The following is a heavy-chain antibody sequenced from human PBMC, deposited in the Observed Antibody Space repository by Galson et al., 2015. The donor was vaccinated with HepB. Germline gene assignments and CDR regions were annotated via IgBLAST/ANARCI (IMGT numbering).Heavy chain of an antibody. CDR1: GGSFSGYY. CDR2: INHSGST. V-gene: IGHV4-34*01. D-gene: IGHD6-19*01. J-gene: IGHJ4*02. CDR3: ARGRVVWLSGWCSY. Sequence: SETLSLTCAVYGGSFSGYYWSWIRQPPGKGLEWIGEINHSGSTNYNPSLKSRVTISVDTSKNQFSLKLSSVTAADTAVYYCARGRVVWLSGWCSYWGQGTLVTVSS.